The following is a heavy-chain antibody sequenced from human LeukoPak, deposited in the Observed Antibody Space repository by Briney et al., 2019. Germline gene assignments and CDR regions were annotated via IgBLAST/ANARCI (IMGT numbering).Heavy chain of an antibody. CDR3: ARGFHYCSGGSCYLGRYNWFDP. D-gene: IGHD2-15*01. CDR2: INHSGST. J-gene: IGHJ5*02. Sequence: SETLSFTCAVYGGSFSGYYWSWIRQPPGKGLEWIGEINHSGSTNYNPSLKSRVTISVDTSKNQFSLKLSSVTAADTAVYYCARGFHYCSGGSCYLGRYNWFDPWGRGTLVTVSS. V-gene: IGHV4-34*01. CDR1: GGSFSGYY.